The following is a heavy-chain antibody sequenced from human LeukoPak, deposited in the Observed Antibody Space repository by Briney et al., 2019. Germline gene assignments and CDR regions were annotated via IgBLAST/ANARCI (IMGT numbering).Heavy chain of an antibody. CDR3: ARPYYYDSRIDP. CDR1: GASISSGDYY. J-gene: IGHJ5*02. Sequence: SETLSLTCTVAGASISSGDYYWSWIRQPPGKGLEWIGYMYYSGSTYYNPSLKSRVTISIDTSKNQFSLKLTSVTAADTAVYYRARPYYYDSRIDPWGQGTLVIVSS. D-gene: IGHD3-22*01. V-gene: IGHV4-30-4*01. CDR2: MYYSGST.